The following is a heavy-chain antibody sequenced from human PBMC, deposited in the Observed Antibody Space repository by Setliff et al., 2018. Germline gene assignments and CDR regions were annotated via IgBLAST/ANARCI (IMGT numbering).Heavy chain of an antibody. D-gene: IGHD2-2*01. V-gene: IGHV1-69*05. CDR1: GATFSSYG. Sequence: ASVKVSCKASGATFSSYGISWVRQAPGQGLEWMAGTIPIFGTTEYAQKFQGRLTIITDESTNTAFMQLSSLRSDDTAVYYCARAPGTVVVPASRSAFDIWGQGTMVTVSS. J-gene: IGHJ3*02. CDR2: TIPIFGTT. CDR3: ARAPGTVVVPASRSAFDI.